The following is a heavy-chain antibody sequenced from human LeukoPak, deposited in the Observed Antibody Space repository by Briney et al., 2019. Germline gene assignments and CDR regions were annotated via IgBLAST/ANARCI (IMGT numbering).Heavy chain of an antibody. CDR1: GGSISSYY. J-gene: IGHJ5*02. CDR3: ARHSSSPRLGFDP. D-gene: IGHD6-6*01. V-gene: IGHV4-59*01. CDR2: IYYSGST. Sequence: SETLSLSCTVSGGSISSYYWSWIRQPPGKGLGWIGYIYYSGSTNYNPSLKSRVTISVDTSKNQFSLKLSSVTAADTAVYYCARHSSSPRLGFDPWGQGTLVTVSS.